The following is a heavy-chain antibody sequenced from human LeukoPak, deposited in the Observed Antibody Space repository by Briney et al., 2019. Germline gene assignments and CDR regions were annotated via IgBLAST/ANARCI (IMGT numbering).Heavy chain of an antibody. D-gene: IGHD3-3*01. V-gene: IGHV4-34*01. Sequence: PSETLSLTCAVYSGSFSGYYWTWIRQPPGKGLEWIGEIYHSGSTNYNPSLKSRVTISIDTSKNQFSLKLTSVTAADTAVYYCARGRITIFGVVNMKSYYFDYWGQGTLVTVSS. CDR3: ARGRITIFGVVNMKSYYFDY. CDR1: SGSFSGYY. CDR2: IYHSGST. J-gene: IGHJ4*02.